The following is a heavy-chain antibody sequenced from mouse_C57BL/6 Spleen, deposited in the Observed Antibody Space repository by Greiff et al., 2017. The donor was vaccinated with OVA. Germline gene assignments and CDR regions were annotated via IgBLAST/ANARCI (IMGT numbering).Heavy chain of an antibody. CDR2: ISSGGDYI. Sequence: DVHLVESGEGLVKPGGSLKLSCAASGFTFSSYAMSWVRQTPEKRLEWVAYISSGGDYIYYADTVKGRFTVSRDNARNTLYLQMSSLKSEDTAMYYCTREGLGFDYRGQGTTLTVSS. CDR1: GFTFSSYA. J-gene: IGHJ2*01. CDR3: TREGLGFDY. V-gene: IGHV5-9-1*02. D-gene: IGHD4-1*01.